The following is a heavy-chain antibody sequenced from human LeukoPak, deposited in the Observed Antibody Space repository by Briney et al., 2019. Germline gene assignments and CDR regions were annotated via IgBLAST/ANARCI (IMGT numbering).Heavy chain of an antibody. CDR2: IYYSGST. J-gene: IGHJ5*02. D-gene: IGHD2-2*01. CDR3: ARGDIVVVPAANGFDP. Sequence: SETLSLTCTVSGGSISSGDYYWSWIRQPPGKGLEWIGYIYYSGSTYYNPSLKSRVTISVDTSKNQFSLKLSSVTAADTAVYYCARGDIVVVPAANGFDPWGQGTLVTVYS. V-gene: IGHV4-30-4*08. CDR1: GGSISSGDYY.